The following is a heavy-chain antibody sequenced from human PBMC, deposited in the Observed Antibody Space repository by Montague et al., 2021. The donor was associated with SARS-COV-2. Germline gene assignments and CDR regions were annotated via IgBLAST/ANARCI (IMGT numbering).Heavy chain of an antibody. CDR3: ARYYERSWDV. CDR1: GVAISYGD. D-gene: IGHD3-16*01. J-gene: IGHJ6*02. V-gene: IGHV4-4*09. Sequence: SETLSLTCTVSGVAISYGDWSWIRQPPGKGLEWIVTIFENGDTDHNPSLKSRVTVSEDTSQNQFPLRLSSVAAADTALYYCARYYERSWDVWGQGTTVTVSS. CDR2: IFENGDT.